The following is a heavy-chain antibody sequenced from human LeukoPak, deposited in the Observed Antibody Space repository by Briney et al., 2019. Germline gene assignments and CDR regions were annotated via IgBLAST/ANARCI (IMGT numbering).Heavy chain of an antibody. CDR1: GFTFSSYS. D-gene: IGHD5-12*01. V-gene: IGHV3-48*01. CDR2: ISSSSSTI. Sequence: PGGSLRLSCAASGFTFSSYSMNWVRQAPGKGLEWVSYISSSSSTIYYADSVKGRFTISRDNSKNTLYLQMNSLRAEDTAVYYCAYTRSLATPRENYYYYYYMDVWGKGTTVTISS. CDR3: AYTRSLATPRENYYYYYYMDV. J-gene: IGHJ6*03.